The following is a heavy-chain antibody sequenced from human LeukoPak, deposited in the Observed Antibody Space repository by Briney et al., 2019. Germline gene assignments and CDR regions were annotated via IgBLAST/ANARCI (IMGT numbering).Heavy chain of an antibody. D-gene: IGHD6-19*01. CDR2: ISGSGGST. Sequence: GGSLRPSCAASGFTFSSYAMSWVRQAPGKGLEWVSAISGSGGSTYYADSVKGRFTISRDNSKNTLYLQMNSLRAEDTAVYYCAKSYSSGWYPADYWGQGTLVTVSS. V-gene: IGHV3-23*01. CDR3: AKSYSSGWYPADY. CDR1: GFTFSSYA. J-gene: IGHJ4*02.